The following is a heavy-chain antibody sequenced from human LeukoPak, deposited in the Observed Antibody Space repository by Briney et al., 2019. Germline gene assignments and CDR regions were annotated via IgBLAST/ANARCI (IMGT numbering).Heavy chain of an antibody. V-gene: IGHV4-39*01. CDR1: AGSISSSSYY. Sequence: SETLSLTCTVSAGSISSSSYYWGWIRQPPGERLEWIGSIYYSGSTYYNPSLKSRVTISVDTSKNQFSLKLSSVTAADTAVYYCELGGYNSGYFDLWGRGTLVTVSS. J-gene: IGHJ2*01. CDR2: IYYSGST. CDR3: ELGGYNSGYFDL. D-gene: IGHD5-24*01.